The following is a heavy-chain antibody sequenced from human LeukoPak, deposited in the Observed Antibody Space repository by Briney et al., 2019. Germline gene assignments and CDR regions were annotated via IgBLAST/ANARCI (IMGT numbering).Heavy chain of an antibody. V-gene: IGHV3-30*02. CDR3: AKDLQDAFDI. J-gene: IGHJ3*02. CDR1: GFTFSSYG. CDR2: IRYDGSNK. Sequence: GGSLRLSCAASGFTFSSYGIHWVRQAPGKGLEWVAFIRYDGSNKYYADSVKGRFTISGDNSKNTLYLQMNSLRAEDTAVYYCAKDLQDAFDIWGQGTMVTVSS.